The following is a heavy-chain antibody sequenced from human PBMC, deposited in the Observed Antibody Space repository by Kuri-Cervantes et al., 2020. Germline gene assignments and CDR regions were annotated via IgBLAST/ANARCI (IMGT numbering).Heavy chain of an antibody. J-gene: IGHJ3*02. CDR3: ASKHCSGGSCYSGAFDI. D-gene: IGHD2-15*01. CDR1: AYTFTSYY. CDR2: INPSGGST. V-gene: IGHV1-46*01. Sequence: ASVKVSCKASAYTFTSYYMHWVRQAPGQGLEWMGIINPSGGSTSYAQKFQGRVTMTRNTSISTAYMELSSLRAEDMAVYYCASKHCSGGSCYSGAFDIWGQGTMVTVSS.